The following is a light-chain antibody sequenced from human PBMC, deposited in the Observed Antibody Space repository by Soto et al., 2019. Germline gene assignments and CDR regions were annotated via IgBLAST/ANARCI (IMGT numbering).Light chain of an antibody. V-gene: IGKV1-39*01. CDR3: QQSYSNPWT. Sequence: DIQMTQSPSSLSASVGDRVTITCRANQSISSYLNWYQQKPGKAPNLLIYAASSLQSGVPSRLSGSGSGTDFTLTISSLQPEDFATYYCQQSYSNPWTFGQGTKVEIK. CDR1: QSISSY. CDR2: AAS. J-gene: IGKJ1*01.